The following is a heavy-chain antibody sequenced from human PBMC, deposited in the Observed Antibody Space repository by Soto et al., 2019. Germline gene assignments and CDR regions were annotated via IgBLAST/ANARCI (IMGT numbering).Heavy chain of an antibody. CDR1: GFTFSSYP. CDR3: ARDRSVTTRGAFDY. Sequence: QVQLVESGGGVVQPGRSLRLSCAASGFTFSSYPLHWVRQAPGKGLEWVAVISYDGSNKYYADSVKGRFTISRDNSNNTLYLQMNSLRAEDTAVYYCARDRSVTTRGAFDYWGQGTLVTVSS. CDR2: ISYDGSNK. J-gene: IGHJ4*02. V-gene: IGHV3-30-3*01. D-gene: IGHD4-17*01.